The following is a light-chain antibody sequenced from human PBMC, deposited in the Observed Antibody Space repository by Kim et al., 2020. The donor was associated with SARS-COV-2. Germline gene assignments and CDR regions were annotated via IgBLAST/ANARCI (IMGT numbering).Light chain of an antibody. J-gene: IGKJ1*01. V-gene: IGKV3-20*01. CDR3: LQYGNSPWT. CDR2: GAS. Sequence: ETVLTQSPGTLSLSPGERATLSCRASQSVSSSYLAWYQQKPGQAPRLLIHGASTRATGIPDMFSGSGSGTDFSLTISRLEPEDFAVYCCLQYGNSPWTFGQGTKVDIK. CDR1: QSVSSSY.